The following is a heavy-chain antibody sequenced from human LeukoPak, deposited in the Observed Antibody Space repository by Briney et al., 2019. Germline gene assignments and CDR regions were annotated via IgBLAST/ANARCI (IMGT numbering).Heavy chain of an antibody. Sequence: GGSLRLSCAASGFTFSSYSMNWVRQAPGKGLEWVSSISSSSSYIYYADSVKGRFTISRDNAKNSLYLQMNSLRAEDTAVYYCARGRYCSSTSCYIRWFDPWGQGTLVTVSS. V-gene: IGHV3-21*01. J-gene: IGHJ5*02. CDR1: GFTFSSYS. CDR2: ISSSSSYI. D-gene: IGHD2-2*02. CDR3: ARGRYCSSTSCYIRWFDP.